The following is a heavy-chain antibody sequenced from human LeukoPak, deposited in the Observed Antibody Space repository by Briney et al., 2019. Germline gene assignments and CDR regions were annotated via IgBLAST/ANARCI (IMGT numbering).Heavy chain of an antibody. V-gene: IGHV1-8*01. CDR2: MNPNSGNT. CDR1: GYTFTSYD. CDR3: ARGLAKSGGIAQWFRVGYYYMDV. D-gene: IGHD6-13*01. J-gene: IGHJ6*03. Sequence: ASVKVSCKASGYTFTSYDINWVRQATGQGLEWMGWMNPNSGNTGYAQKFQGRVTMTRNTSISTAYMELSSLRSEDTAVYYCARGLAKSGGIAQWFRVGYYYMDVWGKGTTVTVSS.